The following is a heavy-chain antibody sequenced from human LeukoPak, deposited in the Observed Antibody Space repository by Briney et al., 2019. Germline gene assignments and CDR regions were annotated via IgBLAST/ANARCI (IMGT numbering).Heavy chain of an antibody. CDR3: ARDSPITYCSGGSCDLPPYFDY. CDR2: IIPIFGTA. CDR1: GGTFSSYA. J-gene: IGHJ4*02. V-gene: IGHV1-69*13. D-gene: IGHD2-15*01. Sequence: SVKVSCKASGGTFSSYAISWVRQAPGQGLEWMGGIIPIFGTANYAQKFQGRVTITADESTSTAYMELSSLRSEDTAVYYCARDSPITYCSGGSCDLPPYFDYWGQGTLVTVSS.